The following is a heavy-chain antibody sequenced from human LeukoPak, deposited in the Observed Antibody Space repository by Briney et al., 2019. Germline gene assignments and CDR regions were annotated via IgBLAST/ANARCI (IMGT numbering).Heavy chain of an antibody. D-gene: IGHD3-22*01. Sequence: ASVKVSCKASGYTFTSYGISWVRQAPGQGLEWMGWISAYNGNTNYAQKLQGRVTMTTDTSTSTAYMELRSLRSDDTAVYYCARDTYDSSGPEYFQHWGQGTLVTVSS. CDR3: ARDTYDSSGPEYFQH. V-gene: IGHV1-18*01. CDR1: GYTFTSYG. J-gene: IGHJ1*01. CDR2: ISAYNGNT.